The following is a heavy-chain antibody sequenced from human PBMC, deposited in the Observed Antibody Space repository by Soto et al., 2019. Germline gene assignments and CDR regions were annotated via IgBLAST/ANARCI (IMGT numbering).Heavy chain of an antibody. CDR2: IRSKANSYAT. CDR1: GFTFSGSH. Sequence: ELQLVESGGGLVQPGGSLKLSCAASGFTFSGSHVHWVRQASGKGLEWVGHIRSKANSYATSYAASVKGRFTISRDDSKNTAYLQRNSPKTEDTAVYYCTKDYYYGMDVWGQGTTVTVSS. V-gene: IGHV3-73*02. CDR3: TKDYYYGMDV. J-gene: IGHJ6*02.